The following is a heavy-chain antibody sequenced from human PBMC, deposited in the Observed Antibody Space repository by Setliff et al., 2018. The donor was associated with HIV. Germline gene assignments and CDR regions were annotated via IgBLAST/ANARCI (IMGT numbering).Heavy chain of an antibody. CDR1: GGSITSYF. V-gene: IGHV4-59*01. CDR3: ARDPWVRGVIMAPDY. CDR2: IYYSGST. D-gene: IGHD3-10*01. J-gene: IGHJ4*02. Sequence: SETLSLTCTVSGGSITSYFWSWIRQPPGKGLEWIGNIYYSGSTNYNPSLKSRVTISIDTSKNQFSLKLSSVTAADTAVYYCARDPWVRGVIMAPDYWGQGTLVTVSS.